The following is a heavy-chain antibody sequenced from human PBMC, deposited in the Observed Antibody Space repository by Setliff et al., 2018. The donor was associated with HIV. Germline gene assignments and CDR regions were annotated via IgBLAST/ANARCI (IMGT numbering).Heavy chain of an antibody. V-gene: IGHV1-2*02. J-gene: IGHJ6*02. CDR3: ARDPSIAVAGAAV. D-gene: IGHD6-19*01. CDR2: INPNSGGT. Sequence: GASVKVSCKASGYTFTGYYMHWVRQAPGQGLEWMGWINPNSGGTNYAQKFQGRVTITADEWTSTAYMELSSLRSEDTAVYYCARDPSIAVAGAAVWGQGTTVTVSS. CDR1: GYTFTGYY.